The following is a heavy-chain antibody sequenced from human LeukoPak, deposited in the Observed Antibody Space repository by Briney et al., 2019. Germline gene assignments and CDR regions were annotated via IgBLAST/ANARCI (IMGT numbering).Heavy chain of an antibody. J-gene: IGHJ4*02. Sequence: ASVKVSCKASGYTFTSYGISWVRQAPGQGLEWMGWISAYNGNTNYAQKLQGRVTMTTDTSTSTAYMELRSLRSDDTAVYYCARDLRYSSSWSIAYWGQGTLVTVSS. CDR1: GYTFTSYG. CDR2: ISAYNGNT. V-gene: IGHV1-18*01. CDR3: ARDLRYSSSWSIAY. D-gene: IGHD6-13*01.